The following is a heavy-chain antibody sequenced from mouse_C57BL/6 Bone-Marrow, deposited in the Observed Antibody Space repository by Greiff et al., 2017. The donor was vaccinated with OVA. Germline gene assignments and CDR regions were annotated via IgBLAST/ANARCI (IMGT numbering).Heavy chain of an antibody. Sequence: EVQLQESGAELVRPGASVKLSCTASGFNIKDDYMHWVKQRPEQGLEWIGWIDPENGDTEYASKFQGKATITADTSSNTAYLQLSSLTSEDTAVYYCTTPYGYFYYYARDYWGQGTSVTVSS. D-gene: IGHD2-2*01. V-gene: IGHV14-4*01. CDR2: IDPENGDT. CDR3: TTPYGYFYYYARDY. J-gene: IGHJ4*01. CDR1: GFNIKDDY.